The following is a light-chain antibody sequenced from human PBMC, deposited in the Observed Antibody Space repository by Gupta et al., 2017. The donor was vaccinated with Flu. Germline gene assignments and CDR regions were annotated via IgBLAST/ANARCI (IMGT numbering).Light chain of an antibody. J-gene: IGKJ3*01. CDR3: QHYDNLPPT. V-gene: IGKV1-33*01. CDR1: QDINNS. Sequence: DIQMTQPPSSLSASVGDRVTITCQATQDINNSLNWYQQRPGKAPKLLIYAASNLLTGVPSRFTGGGSGTDFTFNISSLQPEDIATYYCQHYDNLPPTFGPGTKVDLK. CDR2: AAS.